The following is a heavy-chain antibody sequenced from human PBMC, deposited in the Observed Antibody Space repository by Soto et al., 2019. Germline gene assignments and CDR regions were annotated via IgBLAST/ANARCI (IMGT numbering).Heavy chain of an antibody. Sequence: GASVKVSCKASGYTFTGYYLHWVRQAPGQGLEWMGWMNPNSGNTGYAQKFQGRVTMTRNTSISTAYMELSSLRSEDTAVYYCARGREYSSSGYYYYGMDVWGQGTTVTVSS. D-gene: IGHD6-6*01. V-gene: IGHV1-8*02. CDR3: ARGREYSSSGYYYYGMDV. CDR1: GYTFTGYY. J-gene: IGHJ6*02. CDR2: MNPNSGNT.